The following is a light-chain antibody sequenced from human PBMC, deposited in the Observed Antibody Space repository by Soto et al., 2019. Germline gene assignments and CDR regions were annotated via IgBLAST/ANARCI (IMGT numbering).Light chain of an antibody. J-gene: IGLJ1*01. CDR2: GNN. CDR1: SSNIGAGYD. Sequence: CTGSSSNIGAGYDVHWYQQLPGTAPKLLIYGNNNRPSGVPDRFSGSKSGTSASLAITGLQAEDEADYYCQSYDSSLSGYVFGTGTKVTVL. V-gene: IGLV1-40*01. CDR3: QSYDSSLSGYV.